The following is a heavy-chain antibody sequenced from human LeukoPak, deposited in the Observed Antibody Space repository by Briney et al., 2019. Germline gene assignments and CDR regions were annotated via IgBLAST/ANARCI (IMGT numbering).Heavy chain of an antibody. V-gene: IGHV4-61*02. CDR1: GGSIGRDGYY. J-gene: IGHJ4*02. CDR3: ARLWYYDSSGYHFDY. Sequence: SETLSLTCTVSGGSIGRDGYYWGWIRQSAEKGLEYIGRIFSDTEYTSYNPSLSGRVTISQDLSKNQFSLRLTSVTAADTAVYYCARLWYYDSSGYHFDYWGQGTLVTVSS. CDR2: IFSDTEYT. D-gene: IGHD3-22*01.